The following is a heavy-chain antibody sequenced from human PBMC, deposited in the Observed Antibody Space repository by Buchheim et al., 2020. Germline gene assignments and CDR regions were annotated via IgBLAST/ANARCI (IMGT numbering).Heavy chain of an antibody. V-gene: IGHV5-51*01. CDR1: GYSFTSYW. J-gene: IGHJ5*02. Sequence: EVQLVQSGAEVKKPGESLKISCKGSGYSFTSYWIGWVRQMPGKGLEWMGIIYPGDSDTRYSPSFQGQVTISADKSISTAYPQWSSLKASDTAMYYCARHRGPIFGVVISPGGDNWFDPWGQGTL. CDR3: ARHRGPIFGVVISPGGDNWFDP. CDR2: IYPGDSDT. D-gene: IGHD3-3*01.